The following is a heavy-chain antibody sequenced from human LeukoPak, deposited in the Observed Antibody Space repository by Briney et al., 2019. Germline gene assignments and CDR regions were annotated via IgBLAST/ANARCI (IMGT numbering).Heavy chain of an antibody. D-gene: IGHD5-24*01. V-gene: IGHV3-64*01. CDR1: GFTFSSYA. J-gene: IGHJ5*02. CDR3: ARPGRDGYNT. Sequence: PGGSLRLSCAASGFTFSSYAMHWVRQAPGKGLEYVSAISSNGGSTYYANSVKGRFTISRDNSKNTLYLQMGSLRAEDMAVYYCARPGRDGYNTWGQGTLVTVSS. CDR2: ISSNGGST.